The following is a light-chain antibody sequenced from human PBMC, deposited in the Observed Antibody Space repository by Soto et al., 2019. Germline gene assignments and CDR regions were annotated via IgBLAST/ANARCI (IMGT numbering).Light chain of an antibody. CDR2: YDS. V-gene: IGLV3-21*04. CDR3: QVWDSISDHVV. CDR1: NIGSKS. J-gene: IGLJ3*02. Sequence: SYELTQPPSVSVAPGKTARITCGGNNIGSKSVHWYQQKPGQAPVLVIYYDSDRPSRITERISGYNSGNTATLTISRVEAGNEDDSYCQVWDSISDHVVFGGGTKLTVL.